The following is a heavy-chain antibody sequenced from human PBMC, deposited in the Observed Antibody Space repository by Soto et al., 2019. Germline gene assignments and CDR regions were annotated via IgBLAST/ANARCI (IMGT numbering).Heavy chain of an antibody. J-gene: IGHJ5*02. D-gene: IGHD2-2*01. Sequence: GESLKISCKGSGYSFTSYWIGWVRQMPGKGLEWMGIIYPGDSDTRYSPSFQGQVTISADKSISTAYLQWSSLKASDTAMYYCARHRGGSSTSWGFDPWGQGTLVTVSS. CDR1: GYSFTSYW. CDR3: ARHRGGSSTSWGFDP. V-gene: IGHV5-51*01. CDR2: IYPGDSDT.